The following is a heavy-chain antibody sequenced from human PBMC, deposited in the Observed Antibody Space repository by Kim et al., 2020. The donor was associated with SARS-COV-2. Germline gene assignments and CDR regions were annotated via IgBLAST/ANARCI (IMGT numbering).Heavy chain of an antibody. CDR1: GFTFSSYA. V-gene: IGHV3-30*04. Sequence: GGSLRLSCAASGFTFSSYAMHWVRQAPGKGLEWVAVISYDGSNKYYADSVKGRFTISRDNSKNTLYLQMNSLRAEDTAVYYCARDYSGGAFDIWGQGTMVTVSS. J-gene: IGHJ3*02. CDR3: ARDYSGGAFDI. D-gene: IGHD1-26*01. CDR2: ISYDGSNK.